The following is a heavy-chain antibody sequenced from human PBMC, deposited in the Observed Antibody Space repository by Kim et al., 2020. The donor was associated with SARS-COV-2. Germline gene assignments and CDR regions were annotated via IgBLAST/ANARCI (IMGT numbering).Heavy chain of an antibody. D-gene: IGHD2-2*01. J-gene: IGHJ4*02. CDR1: GFIFSTYG. V-gene: IGHV3-30*03. CDR2: ILYDGSNK. Sequence: SLRLSCAASGFIFSTYGMHWVRQAPGKGLEWVAHILYDGSNKYYADSVKGRFTISRDNPKNTLFLQMNSLRSEDTAIYYCAILSSTSTSDYWGQGTLVTVSS. CDR3: AILSSTSTSDY.